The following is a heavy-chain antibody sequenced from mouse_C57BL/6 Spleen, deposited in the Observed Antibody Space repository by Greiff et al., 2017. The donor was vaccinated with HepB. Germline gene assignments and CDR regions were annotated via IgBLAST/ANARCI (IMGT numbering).Heavy chain of an antibody. Sequence: DVLLVESGGGLVKPGASLKLSCAASGFTFSDYGMHWVRQAPEQGLEWVAYISSGNSTIYYADTVKGRFTIARDNAKNTLFLQMTSMRSEDTAMYYCARGDGYPAWFAYWGQGTLVTVSA. CDR2: ISSGNSTI. CDR1: GFTFSDYG. V-gene: IGHV5-17*01. CDR3: ARGDGYPAWFAY. D-gene: IGHD2-3*01. J-gene: IGHJ3*01.